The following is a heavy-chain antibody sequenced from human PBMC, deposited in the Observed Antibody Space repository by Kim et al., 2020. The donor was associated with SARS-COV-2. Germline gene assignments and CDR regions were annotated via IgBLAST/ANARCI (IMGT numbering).Heavy chain of an antibody. V-gene: IGHV4-34*01. J-gene: IGHJ5*02. CDR1: GGSFSGYY. Sequence: SETLSLTCAVYGGSFSGYYWSWIRQPPGKGLEWIGEINHSGSTNYNPSLKSRVTISVDTSKNQFSLKLSSVTAADTAVYYCARGHGRDNWFDPWGQGTLVTVSS. CDR2: INHSGST. CDR3: ARGHGRDNWFDP.